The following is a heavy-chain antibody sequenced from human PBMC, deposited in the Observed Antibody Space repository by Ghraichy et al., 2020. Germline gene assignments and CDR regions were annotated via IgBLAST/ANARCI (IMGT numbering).Heavy chain of an antibody. CDR3: TREAAGAADY. CDR1: GGSISTTSYH. Sequence: SQTLSLTCTVSGGSISTTSYHWGWVRQPPGKGLEWIGSIFYSGNTYYSPSLQSRVTISVDTSKNRFSLTLSSMTAEDTAVYFCTREAAGAADYWGQGTLVTVSS. V-gene: IGHV4-39*02. D-gene: IGHD6-25*01. J-gene: IGHJ4*02. CDR2: IFYSGNT.